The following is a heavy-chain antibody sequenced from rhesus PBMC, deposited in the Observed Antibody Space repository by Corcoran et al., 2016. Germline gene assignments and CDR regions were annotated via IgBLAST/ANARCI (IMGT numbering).Heavy chain of an antibody. D-gene: IGHD3-3*01. CDR2: ISGRGGST. V-gene: IGHV4-92*01. CDR1: GGSVSSSNW. J-gene: IGHJ4*01. CDR3: ARSIIWTGYYED. Sequence: QVQLQESGPGVVKPSETLSLTCAVSGGSVSSSNWWRWIRQPPGKGLEGIGRISGRGGSTSYNPSRTRGVTISTDTAKNQFSLKVSSVTAADTAVYYCARSIIWTGYYEDWGQGVLVTVSS.